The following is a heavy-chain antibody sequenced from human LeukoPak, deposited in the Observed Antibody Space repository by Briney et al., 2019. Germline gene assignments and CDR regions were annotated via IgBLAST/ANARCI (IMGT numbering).Heavy chain of an antibody. Sequence: ASVKVSCKASGYTFTSYGISWVRQAPGQGFEWMGWISAYNGNTNYAQKLQGRVTMTTDTSTSTAYMELRSLRSDDTAVYYCARDPSGYSSSSPWFDPWGQGTLVTVSS. J-gene: IGHJ5*02. D-gene: IGHD6-6*01. CDR1: GYTFTSYG. CDR3: ARDPSGYSSSSPWFDP. CDR2: ISAYNGNT. V-gene: IGHV1-18*01.